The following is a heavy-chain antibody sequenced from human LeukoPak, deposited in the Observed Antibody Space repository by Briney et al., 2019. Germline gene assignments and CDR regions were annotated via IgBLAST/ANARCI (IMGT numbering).Heavy chain of an antibody. J-gene: IGHJ6*02. CDR1: GFRFGGST. CDR3: ARDASIGLDV. V-gene: IGHV3-21*01. D-gene: IGHD3-9*01. CDR2: ISDSGNT. Sequence: GGSLRLSCAASGFRFGGSTISWVRQAPGKGLQWVSSISDSGNTYYAESLKGRITVSRDNAKNSLFLQTNSLRADDTAVYYCARDASIGLDVWGHGTTVTVSS.